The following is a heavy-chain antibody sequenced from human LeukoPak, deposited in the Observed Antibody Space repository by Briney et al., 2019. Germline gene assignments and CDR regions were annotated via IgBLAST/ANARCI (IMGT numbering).Heavy chain of an antibody. CDR1: GGSFSGYY. J-gene: IGHJ4*02. D-gene: IGHD6-13*01. CDR2: INHSGST. CDR3: ARARPKMWYSSSRGSNDY. V-gene: IGHV4-34*01. Sequence: SETLSLTCAVYGGSFSGYYWSWIRQPPGKRLEWIGEINHSGSTNYNPSLKSRVTISVDTSKNQFSLKLSSVTAADTAVYYCARARPKMWYSSSRGSNDYWGQGTLVTVSS.